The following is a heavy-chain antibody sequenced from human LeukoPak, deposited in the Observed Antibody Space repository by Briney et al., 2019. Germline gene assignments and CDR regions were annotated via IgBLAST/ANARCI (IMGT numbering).Heavy chain of an antibody. J-gene: IGHJ5*02. Sequence: GASVKVSCKASGYIFTSDDIYWVRQAPGQGLEWMGGIIPIFGTANYAQKFQGRVTITADESTSTAYMELSSLRSEDTAVYYCARDGEGFDPWGQGTLVTVSS. V-gene: IGHV1-69*13. CDR2: IIPIFGTA. D-gene: IGHD7-27*01. CDR1: GYIFTSDD. CDR3: ARDGEGFDP.